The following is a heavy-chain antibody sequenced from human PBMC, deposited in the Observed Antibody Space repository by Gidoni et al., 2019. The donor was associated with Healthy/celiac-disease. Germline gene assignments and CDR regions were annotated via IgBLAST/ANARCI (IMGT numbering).Heavy chain of an antibody. CDR2: ISSSGSTI. Sequence: EVQLVESGGGLVQPGGSLRLSCAASGFTFSSYEMNWVRQAPGKGLEWVSYISSSGSTIYYADSVKGRFTISRDNAKNSLYLQMNSLRAEDTAVYYCARDSPRITMVREPRGGMDVWGQGTTVTVSS. J-gene: IGHJ6*02. CDR1: GFTFSSYE. CDR3: ARDSPRITMVREPRGGMDV. D-gene: IGHD3-10*01. V-gene: IGHV3-48*03.